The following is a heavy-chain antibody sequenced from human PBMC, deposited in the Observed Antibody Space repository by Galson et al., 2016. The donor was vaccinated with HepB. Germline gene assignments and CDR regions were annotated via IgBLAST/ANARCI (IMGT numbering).Heavy chain of an antibody. Sequence: SLRLSCAASGFAFSSHWMHWVRQDLGKGLVWVSRINNDGTISNYADSVKGRFTISRDNAKNTLYLQMNSLRAEDTAVYFCVRDHSVVPTTAYNWFDPWGRGTLVTVSS. CDR1: GFAFSSHW. CDR2: INNDGTIS. V-gene: IGHV3-74*01. CDR3: VRDHSVVPTTAYNWFDP. J-gene: IGHJ5*02. D-gene: IGHD4-23*01.